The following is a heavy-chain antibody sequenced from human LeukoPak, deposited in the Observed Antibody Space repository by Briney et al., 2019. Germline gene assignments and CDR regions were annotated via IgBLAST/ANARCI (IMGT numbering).Heavy chain of an antibody. V-gene: IGHV1-69*06. J-gene: IGHJ6*04. D-gene: IGHD2-2*03. CDR1: GRTFSSYA. CDR2: IIPIFGTA. Sequence: SVNVSCTASGRTFSSYATSWVRQAAGQGLEWMGGIIPIFGTANYAQKFQGRVTMTADKSTSTAYMELSRLRSEDTAVYYCARDGFGYYGMDVWGKGTTVTVSS. CDR3: ARDGFGYYGMDV.